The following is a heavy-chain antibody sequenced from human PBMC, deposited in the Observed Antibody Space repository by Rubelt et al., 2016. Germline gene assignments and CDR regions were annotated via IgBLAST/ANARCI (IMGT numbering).Heavy chain of an antibody. CDR2: INPNSGGT. CDR3: ARDYCSGGSCYSVFDY. J-gene: IGHJ4*02. D-gene: IGHD2-15*01. Sequence: QVQLVQSGAEVKKPGASVKVSCKASGYTFTGYYMHWVRQAPGQGLEWMGWINPNSGGTNYAQKVQGRVTMTRDTSISAAYMERSVLRSDDTAVYYCARDYCSGGSCYSVFDYWGQGTLVTVSS. V-gene: IGHV1-2*02. CDR1: GYTFTGYY.